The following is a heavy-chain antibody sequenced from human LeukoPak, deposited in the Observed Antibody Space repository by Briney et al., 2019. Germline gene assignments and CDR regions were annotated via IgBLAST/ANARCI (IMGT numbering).Heavy chain of an antibody. CDR1: GGSISSTNW. J-gene: IGHJ4*02. CDR2: VHLSGRT. V-gene: IGHV4-4*02. CDR3: AREGGPYRPLDY. Sequence: SGPTLLEPSGTLSLTCGVSGGSISSTNWWTWVRQPPGEGLEWIGEVHLSGRTNYNPSLESRVTMSVDMSENHISLKLTSVTAADTAVYYCAREGGPYRPLDYSGQGTLVTVSS.